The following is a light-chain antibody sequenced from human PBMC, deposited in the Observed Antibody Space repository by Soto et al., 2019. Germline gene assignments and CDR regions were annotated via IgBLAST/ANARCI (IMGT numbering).Light chain of an antibody. CDR3: MQGTHWPWT. J-gene: IGKJ1*01. CDR2: KVS. CDR1: QSVVSSDGNTY. V-gene: IGKV2-30*01. Sequence: DVVMTQSPLSLPVTLGQPASISCRSSQSVVSSDGNTYLNWFQQSPGQSPRRLIYKVSNRDSGVPDRFSGSGSGTDFTRKISRVEAEDVGIYYCMQGTHWPWTFGQGTRVEI.